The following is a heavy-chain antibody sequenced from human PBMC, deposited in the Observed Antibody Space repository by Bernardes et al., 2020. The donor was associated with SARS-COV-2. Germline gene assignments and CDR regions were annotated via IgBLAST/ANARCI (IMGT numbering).Heavy chain of an antibody. V-gene: IGHV1-18*04. Sequence: ASVKVSCKSSGYTFTSYGISWVRQAPGQGLEWLGWISPNNGNTNFAQKFQGRVTLTTDTSTTTAYMELRSLRSDDTAVYYCARAAGYYDRSGYYQAHNNHWCQGTLVTVPS. D-gene: IGHD3-22*01. CDR1: GYTFTSYG. J-gene: IGHJ1*01. CDR2: ISPNNGNT. CDR3: ARAAGYYDRSGYYQAHNNH.